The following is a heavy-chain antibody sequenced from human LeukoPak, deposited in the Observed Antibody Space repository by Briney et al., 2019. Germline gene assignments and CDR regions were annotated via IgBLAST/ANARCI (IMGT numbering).Heavy chain of an antibody. CDR3: ARGLGEGYPDY. CDR1: GASFSGLF. V-gene: IGHV4-34*01. J-gene: IGHJ4*02. D-gene: IGHD5-24*01. CDR2: INQSRGT. Sequence: SETLSLTCAVQGASFSGLFWTWTRQPPGKGPEWIGEINQSRGTNYNPSLKSRATISKDPSKNQFSLKLSSVAAADAAVYYWARGLGEGYPDYWGQGTLVTVSS.